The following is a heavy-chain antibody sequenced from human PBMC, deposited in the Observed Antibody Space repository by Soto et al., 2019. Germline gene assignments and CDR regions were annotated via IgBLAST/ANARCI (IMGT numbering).Heavy chain of an antibody. Sequence: QLQLQESGPGLVKPSETLSLTCSVSDDSINSVKYYWGWIRQPPGKGLEWIGSIYYGGNAYYNPFRQTRVTLSLDKSKSQFSLELNSVTAADSAVYFCASLEGLATFSYYFDFWGPGALVTVSS. CDR2: IYYGGNA. CDR3: ASLEGLATFSYYFDF. J-gene: IGHJ4*02. V-gene: IGHV4-39*01. CDR1: DDSINSVKYY. D-gene: IGHD3-9*01.